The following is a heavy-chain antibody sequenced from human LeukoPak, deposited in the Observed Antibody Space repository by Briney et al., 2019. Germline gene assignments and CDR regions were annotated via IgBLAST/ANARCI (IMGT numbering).Heavy chain of an antibody. D-gene: IGHD3-16*02. Sequence: ASVKVSCKASGYTFTSYYMHRVRQAPGQGLEWMGIINPSGGSTSYAQKFQGRVTMTRDMSTSTVYMELSSLRSEDTAVYYCARLTFGGVIVVDYWGQGTLVTVSS. J-gene: IGHJ4*02. CDR2: INPSGGST. CDR1: GYTFTSYY. CDR3: ARLTFGGVIVVDY. V-gene: IGHV1-46*01.